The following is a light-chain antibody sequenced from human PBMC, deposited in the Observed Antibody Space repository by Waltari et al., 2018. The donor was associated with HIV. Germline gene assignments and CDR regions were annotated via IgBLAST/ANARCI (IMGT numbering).Light chain of an antibody. Sequence: DIQITHSPSTLSASVEGRVTITCRAKTSISNWLAWYQQKPGKAPKLLIHTASSLESGVPSRFSGSASGTEYTLTISSLQPDDFATYYCQEYSGYFRTFGPVPTVEIK. CDR2: TAS. CDR3: QEYSGYFRT. CDR1: TSISNW. J-gene: IGKJ1*01. V-gene: IGKV1-5*03.